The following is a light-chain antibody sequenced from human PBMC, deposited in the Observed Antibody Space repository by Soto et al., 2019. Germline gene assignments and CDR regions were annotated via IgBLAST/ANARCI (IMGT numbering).Light chain of an antibody. CDR3: QQYNSYPWT. V-gene: IGKV1-5*01. CDR1: QSIDTW. CDR2: DAS. Sequence: DLQMTQSPSTQSASVGDRVIITCRASQSIDTWLAWYHPKPGKAPKLLICDASSLESGVPSRFSGSGSGTEFALTISSLQPDDFATYYCQQYNSYPWTFGQGTKVDIK. J-gene: IGKJ1*01.